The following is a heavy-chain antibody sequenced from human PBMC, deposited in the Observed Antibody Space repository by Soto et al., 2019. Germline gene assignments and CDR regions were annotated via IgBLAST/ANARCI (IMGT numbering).Heavy chain of an antibody. CDR3: AKDLMVRGAYDF. CDR2: ISGSGGST. CDR1: GFTFSSYA. Sequence: EVQLLESGGGLVQPGGSLRLSCAASGFTFSSYAMSWVRQAPGKGLEWVSAISGSGGSTYYADSVKGRFTISGDNSKNTLYMQMNSMRAEDTAVYYCAKDLMVRGAYDFWGQGTLVTVSS. J-gene: IGHJ4*02. V-gene: IGHV3-23*01. D-gene: IGHD3-10*01.